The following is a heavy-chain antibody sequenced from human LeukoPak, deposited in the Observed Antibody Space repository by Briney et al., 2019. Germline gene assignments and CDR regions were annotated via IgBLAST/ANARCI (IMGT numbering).Heavy chain of an antibody. Sequence: QPGKSLRLSCAASGFIFNSYGMHWVRQAPGKGLEWVAVTWYDGNKRYHAESVKGRFTISRDNSKNTLYLQMNSLRAEDTAVYYCARDRGSYWDGGNDYWGQGTLVTVSS. J-gene: IGHJ4*02. CDR1: GFIFNSYG. D-gene: IGHD1-26*01. CDR2: TWYDGNKR. V-gene: IGHV3-33*01. CDR3: ARDRGSYWDGGNDY.